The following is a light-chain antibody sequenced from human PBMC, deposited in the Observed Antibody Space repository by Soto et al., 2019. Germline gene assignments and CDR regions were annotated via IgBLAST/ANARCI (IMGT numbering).Light chain of an antibody. Sequence: QSALTQPASVSGSPGQSITISCTGTSSDVGGYNYVSLYQQHPGKAPKLMIYDVSNRPSGVSNRFSGYKSCNTASLTISGLQAEDEADYYCSSYTSSSTLVFGGGTQLTVL. J-gene: IGLJ2*01. V-gene: IGLV2-14*01. CDR3: SSYTSSSTLV. CDR2: DVS. CDR1: SSDVGGYNY.